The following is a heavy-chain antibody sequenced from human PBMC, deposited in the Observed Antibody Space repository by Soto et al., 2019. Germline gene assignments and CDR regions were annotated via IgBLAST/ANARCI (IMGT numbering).Heavy chain of an antibody. CDR2: INIDGSST. D-gene: IGHD5-12*01. V-gene: IGHV3-74*01. Sequence: EVQLVESGGGLVQPGGSLRLSCAASGFTLSSYWMHWVRQAPGKGLVWVSRINIDGSSTSYADSVKGRFTISRDNAKNKLYRQVNSLRAEDTAVYYCARSRDGYNFVGDCWGQGTLVTVSS. J-gene: IGHJ4*02. CDR1: GFTLSSYW. CDR3: ARSRDGYNFVGDC.